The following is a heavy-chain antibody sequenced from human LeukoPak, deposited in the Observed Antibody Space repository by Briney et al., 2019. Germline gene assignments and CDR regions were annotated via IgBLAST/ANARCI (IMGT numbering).Heavy chain of an antibody. J-gene: IGHJ4*02. D-gene: IGHD4-17*01. V-gene: IGHV3-21*01. CDR2: ISSSSSYI. Sequence: PGGSLRLSFAASGFTFSSYSMNWVRQAPGKGLEWVSSISSSSSYIYYADSVKGRFTISRDNAKNSLYLQMNSLRAEDTAVYYCARGTSDYSAVFDYWGQGTLVTVSS. CDR3: ARGTSDYSAVFDY. CDR1: GFTFSSYS.